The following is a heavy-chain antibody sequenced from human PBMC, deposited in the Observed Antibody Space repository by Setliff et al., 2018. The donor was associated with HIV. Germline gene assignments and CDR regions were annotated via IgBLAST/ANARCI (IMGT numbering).Heavy chain of an antibody. V-gene: IGHV4-38-2*01. CDR2: IYHSGST. Sequence: TLSETLSLTCAVSGFSISTNYYWGWIRQPPGKGLDWIGSIYHSGSTYYNPSLKSRVTISVDTSKNQFSLELSSVTAADTAIFYCARHSGGDQLLREFDYWGQGTLVTVSS. J-gene: IGHJ4*02. D-gene: IGHD2-2*01. CDR3: ARHSGGDQLLREFDY. CDR1: GFSISTNYY.